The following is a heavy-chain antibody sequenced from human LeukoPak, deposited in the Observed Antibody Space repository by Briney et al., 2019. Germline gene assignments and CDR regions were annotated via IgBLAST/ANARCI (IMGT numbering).Heavy chain of an antibody. CDR1: GGTFSSYA. Sequence: ASVKVSCKASGGTFSSYAISWARQAPGQGLEWMGGIIPIFGTANYAQKSQGRVTITTDESTSTAYMELSSLRSEDTAVYYCARGRFGEVVVVAATPSYYYYMDVWGKGTTVTVSS. CDR3: ARGRFGEVVVVAATPSYYYYMDV. CDR2: IIPIFGTA. V-gene: IGHV1-69*05. D-gene: IGHD2-15*01. J-gene: IGHJ6*03.